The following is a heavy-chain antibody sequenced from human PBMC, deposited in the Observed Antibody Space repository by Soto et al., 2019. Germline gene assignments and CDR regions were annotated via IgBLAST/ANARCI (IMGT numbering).Heavy chain of an antibody. J-gene: IGHJ4*02. V-gene: IGHV3-23*01. Sequence: GGSLSLSCAASGFTFDSYAMNWVRQAPGKGLEWVSTISGSGDYTYYTDSVKGRFTISRDNSKNMMYLQMNSLRAEDTAVYYCAKNRGLQYYFDYWGQGTLVTVSS. CDR3: AKNRGLQYYFDY. CDR1: GFTFDSYA. CDR2: ISGSGDYT.